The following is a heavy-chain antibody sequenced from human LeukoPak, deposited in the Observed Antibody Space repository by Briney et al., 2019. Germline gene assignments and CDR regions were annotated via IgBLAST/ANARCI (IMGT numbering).Heavy chain of an antibody. CDR1: GFTFSSYA. CDR2: IWYDGSNK. V-gene: IGHV3-33*01. Sequence: GGSLRLSCAASGFTFSSYAMHWVRQAPGKGLEWVAVIWYDGSNKYYADSVKGRFTISRDNSKNTLYLQMNSLRAEDTAVYYCARDAGSVTLYYFDYWGQGTLVTVSS. J-gene: IGHJ4*02. D-gene: IGHD4-17*01. CDR3: ARDAGSVTLYYFDY.